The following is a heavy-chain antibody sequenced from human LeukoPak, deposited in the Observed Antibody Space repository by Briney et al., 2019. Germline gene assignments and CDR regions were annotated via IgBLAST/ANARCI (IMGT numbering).Heavy chain of an antibody. V-gene: IGHV3-23*01. CDR1: GFTFSINA. CDR3: AKASWVSRPDAVL. Sequence: GGSLRLACAPAGFTFSINAMGWVRQAPAGWRGWVSSLRGDGDTFYADSVKGRFTLSRDESRNTVYLQMNNLRVEDTAVYFCAKASWVSRPDAVLWGQGTLVTVSS. D-gene: IGHD3-16*01. J-gene: IGHJ4*02. CDR2: LRGDGDT.